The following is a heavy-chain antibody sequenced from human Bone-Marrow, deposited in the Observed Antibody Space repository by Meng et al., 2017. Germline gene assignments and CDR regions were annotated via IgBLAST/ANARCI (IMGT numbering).Heavy chain of an antibody. D-gene: IGHD3-10*01. CDR1: GYTFTSYG. V-gene: IGHV1-18*01. Sequence: ASVQVSCQASGYTFTSYGISWVRQAPGQGLEWMGWISAYNGNTNYAQKLQGRVTMNTDTSTSTAYMELRSLRSDDTAVYYCAGLLWFGELRGGFDPWGQGTLVTVSS. J-gene: IGHJ5*02. CDR3: AGLLWFGELRGGFDP. CDR2: ISAYNGNT.